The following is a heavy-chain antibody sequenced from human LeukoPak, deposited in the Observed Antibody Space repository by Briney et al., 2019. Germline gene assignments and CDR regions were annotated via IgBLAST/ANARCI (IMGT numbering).Heavy chain of an antibody. CDR3: ARESDYGDYVAFDY. V-gene: IGHV4-30-4*01. J-gene: IGHJ4*02. CDR2: IYYSGST. CDR1: GGSISSGDYY. Sequence: SETLSLTCTVSGGSISSGDYYWSWIRQPPGKGLEWIGYIYYSGSTYYNPSLKSRVTISVDTSKNQFSLKLSSVTAADTAVYYCARESDYGDYVAFDYWGQGTLVTVSS. D-gene: IGHD4-17*01.